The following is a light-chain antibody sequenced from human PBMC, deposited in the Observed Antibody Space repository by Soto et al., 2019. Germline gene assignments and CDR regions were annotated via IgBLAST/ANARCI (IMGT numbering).Light chain of an antibody. CDR2: DSS. CDR3: QQRSDSPLT. J-gene: IGKJ4*01. V-gene: IGKV3-11*01. CDR1: QSVSSY. Sequence: EIVLTQSPATLSLSPGERATLSCRASQSVSSYVAWYQQKPGQAPRLLIYDSSNRATGIPARFSGSGSGTDFILTISSREPEDFAVYYCQQRSDSPLTFGGGTKVEIK.